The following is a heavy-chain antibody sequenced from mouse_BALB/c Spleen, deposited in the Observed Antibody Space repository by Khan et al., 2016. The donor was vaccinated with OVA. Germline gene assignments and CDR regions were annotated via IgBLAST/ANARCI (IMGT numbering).Heavy chain of an antibody. D-gene: IGHD1-1*02. CDR1: GYTFTSYV. CDR3: ASYYGSRFVY. J-gene: IGHJ3*01. CDR2: IYPYNDAS. V-gene: IGHV1S136*01. Sequence: EVQLQESGPELVKPGASVKMSCKAAGYTFTSYVIHWVKQRPGQGLEWIGYIYPYNDASKYSDKFKGKATLTSDKSSSTAYMALSSLTSEDSAVYFCASYYGSRFVYWGQGTLVTVSS.